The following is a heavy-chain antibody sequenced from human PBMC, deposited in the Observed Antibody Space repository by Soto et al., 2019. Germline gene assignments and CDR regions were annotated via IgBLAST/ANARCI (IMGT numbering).Heavy chain of an antibody. D-gene: IGHD6-19*01. J-gene: IGHJ6*01. Sequence: QVQVVESGGGVVQPGRSLRLSCTVSGFTFSGHAMHCVRQAPGKGLEWVAQIWYDGSNKYYAESVKGRFTISRDNSKNILYVQMDSLRVDDTAVYYCARDGQSLAPYALDVWGQGTSVTVSS. CDR3: ARDGQSLAPYALDV. CDR2: IWYDGSNK. V-gene: IGHV3-33*01. CDR1: GFTFSGHA.